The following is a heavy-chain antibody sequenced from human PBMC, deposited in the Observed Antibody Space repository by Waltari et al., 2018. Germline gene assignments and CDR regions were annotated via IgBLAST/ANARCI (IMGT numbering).Heavy chain of an antibody. V-gene: IGHV4-34*01. CDR3: AGGHPSHRYAFDI. Sequence: QVQLQQWGAGLFKPSETLSLTCAVYGGSFSRYYWGWIRQPPGKGLEWIGEINHSGSTNYNPSLRGRVTISVDTSKNQFSLKLSSVTAADTAVYYCAGGHPSHRYAFDIWGQGTMVTVSS. CDR2: INHSGST. CDR1: GGSFSRYY. J-gene: IGHJ3*02.